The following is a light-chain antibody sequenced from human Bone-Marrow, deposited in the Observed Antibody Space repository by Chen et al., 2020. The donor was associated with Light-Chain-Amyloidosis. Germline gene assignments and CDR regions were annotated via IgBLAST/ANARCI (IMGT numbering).Light chain of an antibody. Sequence: SYVLTQPSSVSVAPGQTATIACGGNNIGSTCVHWYQQTPGQAPLLGVYEDSDRPSGIPERLSGSNSGNTAILTISRVEAGDEADYYCQVWDRSSDRPVFGGGTKLTVL. CDR3: QVWDRSSDRPV. J-gene: IGLJ3*02. V-gene: IGLV3-21*02. CDR1: NIGSTC. CDR2: EDS.